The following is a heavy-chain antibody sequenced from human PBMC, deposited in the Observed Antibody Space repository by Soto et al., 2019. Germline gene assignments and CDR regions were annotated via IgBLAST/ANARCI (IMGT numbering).Heavy chain of an antibody. CDR2: VKSKTHGGTT. CDR3: TTDSYITVTPVRLDY. J-gene: IGHJ4*01. CDR1: GFTFSNAW. D-gene: IGHD4-4*01. V-gene: IGHV3-15*07. Sequence: GGSLRLSCAASGFTFSNAWINWVRQAPGKGLEWVGRVKSKTHGGTTDFDASVKGRFAISRDDSISMAFMRMNSLKIEYTVVYYCTTDSYITVTPVRLDYWGHGTLVTVSS.